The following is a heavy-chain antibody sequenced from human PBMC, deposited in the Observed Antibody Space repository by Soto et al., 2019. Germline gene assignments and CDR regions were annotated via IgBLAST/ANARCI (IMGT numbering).Heavy chain of an antibody. Sequence: GESLKISCKASGYSFTGYWIGWVRQMPGKGLEWMGIIYPADSDTRYSPSFQGQVTISVDKSISTAYLQWSSLKASDTAMFYCASPGPGFLGASGAFDIWGQGTMVTVSS. CDR3: ASPGPGFLGASGAFDI. CDR2: IYPADSDT. V-gene: IGHV5-51*01. J-gene: IGHJ3*02. CDR1: GYSFTGYW. D-gene: IGHD1-26*01.